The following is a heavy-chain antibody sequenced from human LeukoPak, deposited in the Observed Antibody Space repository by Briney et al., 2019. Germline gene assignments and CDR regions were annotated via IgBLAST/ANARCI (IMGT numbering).Heavy chain of an antibody. CDR3: ARGGEGYNGPGFN. J-gene: IGHJ4*02. CDR2: MHTDGSNI. Sequence: GGSLRLSCAASGFTFSSHWMHWVRHAPGKGLVWVSRMHTDGSNINYADSVKGRFTISRDNAKNTLYLQMNSLSAEDTAVYYCARGGEGYNGPGFNWGQGTLVTVSS. D-gene: IGHD5-12*01. V-gene: IGHV3-74*01. CDR1: GFTFSSHW.